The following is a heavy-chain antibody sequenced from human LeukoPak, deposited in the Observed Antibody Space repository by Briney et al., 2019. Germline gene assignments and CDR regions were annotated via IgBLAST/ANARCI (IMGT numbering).Heavy chain of an antibody. CDR3: ARGDSSGYYVDY. CDR1: GGSISSYY. Sequence: SETLSLTCAVSGGSISSYYWSWMRQPPGKGLEWIGHIYSSGSTNYNPSLKSRVTISVDKSKNQFSLKLSSVTAADTAVYYCARGDSSGYYVDYWGQGTLVTVSS. V-gene: IGHV4-59*12. CDR2: IYSSGST. D-gene: IGHD3-22*01. J-gene: IGHJ4*02.